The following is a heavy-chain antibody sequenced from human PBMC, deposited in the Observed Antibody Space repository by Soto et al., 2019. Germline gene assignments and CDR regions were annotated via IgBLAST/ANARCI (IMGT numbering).Heavy chain of an antibody. D-gene: IGHD3-9*01. CDR1: GDSINSDKYY. J-gene: IGHJ4*02. V-gene: IGHV4-39*01. CDR2: IYYRGNT. CDR3: ARLEGLATISYYFDF. Sequence: QLQESGPGLVKPSETLSLTCSVSGDSINSDKYYWGWIRQPPGKGLEWIGSIYYRGNTYYNPSLQPRATISLDKSKSQFSLRLNSVTAADSAVYFCARLEGLATISYYFDFWGQGAQVTVSS.